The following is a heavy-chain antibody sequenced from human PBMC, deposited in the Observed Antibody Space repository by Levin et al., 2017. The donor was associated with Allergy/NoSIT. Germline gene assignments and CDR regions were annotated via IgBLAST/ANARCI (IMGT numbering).Heavy chain of an antibody. Sequence: GGSLRLSCAASGFTFSSYGMHWVRQAPGKGLEWVAVISYDGSNKYYADSVKGRFTISRDNSKNTLYLQMNSLRAEDTAVYYCAKDLGYCSSTSCDGALDYWGQGTLVTVSS. CDR3: AKDLGYCSSTSCDGALDY. D-gene: IGHD2-2*01. CDR2: ISYDGSNK. J-gene: IGHJ4*02. CDR1: GFTFSSYG. V-gene: IGHV3-30*18.